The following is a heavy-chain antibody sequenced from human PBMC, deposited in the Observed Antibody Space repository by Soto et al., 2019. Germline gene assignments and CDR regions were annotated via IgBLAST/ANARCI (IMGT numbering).Heavy chain of an antibody. CDR3: ASXIVGATRYYYYYYGMDV. V-gene: IGHV3-33*01. CDR1: GFTFSSYG. CDR2: IWYDGSNK. D-gene: IGHD1-26*01. J-gene: IGHJ6*02. Sequence: PGGSLRLSCAASGFTFSSYGMHWVRQAPGKGLEWVAVIWYDGSNKYYADSVKGRFTISRDNSKNTLYLQMNSLRAEDTAVYYCASXIVGATRYYYYYYGMDVWGQGTTVTVSS.